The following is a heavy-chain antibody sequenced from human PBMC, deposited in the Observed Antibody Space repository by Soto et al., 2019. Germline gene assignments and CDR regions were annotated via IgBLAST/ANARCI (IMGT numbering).Heavy chain of an antibody. D-gene: IGHD3-22*01. CDR2: IYYSGST. J-gene: IGHJ6*02. V-gene: IGHV4-59*01. CDR3: ARDVSTGWLEPYYYYGMDV. CDR1: GGSISSYY. Sequence: SETLSLTCTVSGGSISSYYWSWMRQPPGKGLEWIGYIYYSGSTNYNPSLKSRVTISVDTSKNQFSLKLSSVTAADTAVYYCARDVSTGWLEPYYYYGMDVWGQGTTVTVSS.